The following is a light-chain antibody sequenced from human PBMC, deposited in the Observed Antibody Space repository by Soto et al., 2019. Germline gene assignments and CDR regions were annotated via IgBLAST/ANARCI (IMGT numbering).Light chain of an antibody. CDR2: GAS. CDR1: QSVSSN. V-gene: IGKV3-15*01. J-gene: IGKJ1*01. Sequence: EIVMTQSPATLSVSPGERATLSCRASQSVSSNLAWYQQKPGQAPRLLIYGASTRATGIPARFSGSGSVAEFPLTLSSLQSEEFAVYDWQEYNSWPPMAFRQGTKVEVK. CDR3: QEYNSWPPMA.